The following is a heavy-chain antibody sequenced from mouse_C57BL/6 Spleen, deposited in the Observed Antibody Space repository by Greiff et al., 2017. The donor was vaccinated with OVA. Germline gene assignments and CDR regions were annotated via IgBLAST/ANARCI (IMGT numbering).Heavy chain of an antibody. CDR1: GYTFTDYE. Sequence: VKLQESGAELVRPGASVTLSCKASGYTFTDYEMHWVKQTPVHGLEWIGAIDPETGGTAYNQKFKGKAILTADKSSSTAYMELRSLTSEDSAVYYCTRGRLPHWYFDVWGTGTTVTVSS. V-gene: IGHV1-15*01. D-gene: IGHD2-2*01. CDR3: TRGRLPHWYFDV. J-gene: IGHJ1*03. CDR2: IDPETGGT.